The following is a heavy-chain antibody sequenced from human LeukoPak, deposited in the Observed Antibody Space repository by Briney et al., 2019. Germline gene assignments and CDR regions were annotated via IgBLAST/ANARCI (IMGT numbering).Heavy chain of an antibody. D-gene: IGHD2-2*01. CDR1: GFTFDDYA. CDR3: AKGYCSSTSCYPNAFDM. J-gene: IGHJ3*02. V-gene: IGHV3-9*03. CDR2: ISWNSGSI. Sequence: PGRSLRLSCAASGFTFDDYAMHWVRQAPGKGLEWVSGISWNSGSIGYADSVKGRFTISRDNAKNSLYLQMNSLRAEDMALYYCAKGYCSSTSCYPNAFDMWGQRTIVTVSS.